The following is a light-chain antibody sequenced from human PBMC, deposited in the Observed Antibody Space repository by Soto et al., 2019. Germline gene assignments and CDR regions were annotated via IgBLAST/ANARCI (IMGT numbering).Light chain of an antibody. CDR1: QSINSD. CDR3: QQYNYWLALS. V-gene: IGKV3-15*01. J-gene: IGKJ4*01. Sequence: EIVMTQSPATLSVSPGERATLSCRASQSINSDLAWYLQKPGQAPRLLIYGASTRAAGIPARFSGSGSVTEFTLTISRLQPDDFAVYYCQQYNYWLALSFGGGTKVEIK. CDR2: GAS.